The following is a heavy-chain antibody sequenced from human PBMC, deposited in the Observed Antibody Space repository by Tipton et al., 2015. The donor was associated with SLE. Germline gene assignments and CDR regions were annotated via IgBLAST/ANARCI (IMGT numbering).Heavy chain of an antibody. J-gene: IGHJ4*02. CDR3: ARDYFDITGCFDS. V-gene: IGHV4-61*02. CDR1: GGSISSGYYF. D-gene: IGHD3-22*01. CDR2: IFSSGDT. Sequence: TLSLTCTVSGGSISSGYYFWSWVRQPAGRGLEWFGRIFSSGDTNYNPSLKSRVTISLDTSKNQVSLRLTSLTAADTAVYYCARDYFDITGCFDSWGQGTLVTVSS.